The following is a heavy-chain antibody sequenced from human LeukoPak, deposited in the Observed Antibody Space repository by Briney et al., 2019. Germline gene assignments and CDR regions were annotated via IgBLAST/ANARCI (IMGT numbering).Heavy chain of an antibody. CDR2: ISSSSSYI. J-gene: IGHJ4*02. V-gene: IGHV3-21*01. D-gene: IGHD6-13*01. CDR1: GFTFSSYS. Sequence: GGSLRLSCAASGFTFSSYSMNWVRQAPGKGLEWVSSISSSSSYIYYADSVKGRFTISRDNAKNSLYLQMNSLRAEDTAVYYCARDRGAAAVSPPYFDYWGQGTLVTVSS. CDR3: ARDRGAAAVSPPYFDY.